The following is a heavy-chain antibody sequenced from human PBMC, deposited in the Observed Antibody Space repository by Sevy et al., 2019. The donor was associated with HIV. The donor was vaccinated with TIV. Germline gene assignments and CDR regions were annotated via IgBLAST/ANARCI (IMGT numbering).Heavy chain of an antibody. D-gene: IGHD3-10*01. CDR1: GYTFTSYG. CDR3: AGDRGAITMVRGVIIRPSYFDY. CDR2: ISAYNGNT. J-gene: IGHJ4*02. Sequence: ASVKVSCKASGYTFTSYGISCVRQAPGQGLEWMGWISAYNGNTNYPQKLQGRVTMTTDTSTSTAYMELRSLRSDDTAVYYCAGDRGAITMVRGVIIRPSYFDYWGQGTLVTVSS. V-gene: IGHV1-18*01.